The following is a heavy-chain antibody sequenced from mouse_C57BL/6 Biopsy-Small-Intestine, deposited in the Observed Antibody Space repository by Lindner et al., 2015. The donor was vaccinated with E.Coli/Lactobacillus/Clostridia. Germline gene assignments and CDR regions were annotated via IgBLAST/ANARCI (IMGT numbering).Heavy chain of an antibody. J-gene: IGHJ4*01. CDR3: ARGIYMTDY. CDR1: GYTFSTYG. V-gene: IGHV1-7*01. Sequence: SVKVSCKASGYTFSTYGVTWVRQAPGQGLEWMGWISAYNTKFSQKLQGRVNMTTDTSTSTAYMELRSLRSDDTAVYYCARGIYMTDYWGQGTLVTVSS. CDR2: ISAYNT. D-gene: IGHD2-4*01.